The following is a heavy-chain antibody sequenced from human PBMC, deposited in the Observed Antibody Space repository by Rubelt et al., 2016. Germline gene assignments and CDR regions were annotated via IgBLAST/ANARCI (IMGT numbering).Heavy chain of an antibody. CDR3: ARRPHLCGGSCHVCDY. CDR1: GYSFTSYW. D-gene: IGHD2-15*01. Sequence: QPGESLKISCKGSGYSFTSYWIGWVRQMPGKGLEWMGIIYPGDSDTRYSPSFQGQVTISADKSISTAYLPWSSLKASDPAMYYCARRPHLCGGSCHVCDYWGQGTLVTVSS. V-gene: IGHV5-51*01. J-gene: IGHJ4*02. CDR2: IYPGDSDT.